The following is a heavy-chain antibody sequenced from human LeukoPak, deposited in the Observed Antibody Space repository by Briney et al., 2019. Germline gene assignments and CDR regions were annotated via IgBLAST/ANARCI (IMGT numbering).Heavy chain of an antibody. CDR1: GDSISGSNYH. CDR3: AREPDA. V-gene: IGHV4-39*07. CDR2: VHHTGRA. J-gene: IGHJ5*02. Sequence: SETLSLTCTVSGDSISGSNYHWGWIRQPPGEGLEWLGTVHHTGRAFYNPSLRGRTTVSVDTSKNQFSLKLTSVTAADTAVCYCAREPDAWGQGTLVTVSS.